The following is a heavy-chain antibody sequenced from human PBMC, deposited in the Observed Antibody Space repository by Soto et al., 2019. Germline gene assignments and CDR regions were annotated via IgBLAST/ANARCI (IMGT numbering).Heavy chain of an antibody. CDR1: GYIFIDCY. V-gene: IGHV1-46*01. CDR3: GRSVGETSTRFDS. CDR2: INPSSGTT. J-gene: IGHJ4*02. Sequence: QVKLVQSGAEIKQPGASLKLSCQASGYIFIDCYMHWVRQAPGQGLEWLGWINPSSGTTTYAQKFQGRATVTTDTAKRTVYMALSSMGSGNTALYYGGRSVGETSTRFDSWGQGSLVTVSA. D-gene: IGHD1-26*01.